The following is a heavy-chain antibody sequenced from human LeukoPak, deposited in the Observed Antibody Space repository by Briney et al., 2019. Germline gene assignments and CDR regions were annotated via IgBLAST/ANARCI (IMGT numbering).Heavy chain of an antibody. CDR1: GFTFSIAW. CDR3: TTIDYDILTGSFSPSD. J-gene: IGHJ4*02. D-gene: IGHD3-9*01. CDR2: VKSKSDGGTT. Sequence: PGLSLRLSCAASGFTFSIAWLSWIREAPGKGLEWVGGVKSKSDGGTTDYAGPVKGRFTISRDDSINTLYLQMNSLKTEDTAVYYCTTIDYDILTGSFSPSDWGQGALVTVSS. V-gene: IGHV3-15*01.